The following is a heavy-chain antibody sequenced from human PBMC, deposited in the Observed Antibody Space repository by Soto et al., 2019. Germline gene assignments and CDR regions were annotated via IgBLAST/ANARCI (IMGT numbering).Heavy chain of an antibody. CDR1: GYTFTSYD. V-gene: IGHV1-8*01. J-gene: IGHJ5*02. CDR3: ARGETFDP. Sequence: QVQLVQSGAEVKKPGASVKVSCKASGYTFTSYDINWVRQATGQGLEWMRWMNCDSGNTGFAPNFQGRVSMTRDSSSNTAYMELSSLRSDDTAIYYCARGETFDPWGQGTLVTVSS. CDR2: MNCDSGNT.